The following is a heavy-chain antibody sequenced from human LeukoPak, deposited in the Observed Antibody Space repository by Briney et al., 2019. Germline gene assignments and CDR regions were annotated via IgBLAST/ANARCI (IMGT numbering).Heavy chain of an antibody. CDR2: VYHSGST. J-gene: IGHJ4*02. CDR3: ARAHGSPSVRLFDS. Sequence: PSQTLSLTCTVSGVSISSGDYSWSWIRQPPGKVLEWIGYVYHSGSTYYSPPLRNRVTLSVDTSKNQFSLKLSSVTAADTAVYYCARAHGSPSVRLFDSWGQGTLVTVSS. V-gene: IGHV4-30-4*01. D-gene: IGHD3-10*01. CDR1: GVSISSGDYS.